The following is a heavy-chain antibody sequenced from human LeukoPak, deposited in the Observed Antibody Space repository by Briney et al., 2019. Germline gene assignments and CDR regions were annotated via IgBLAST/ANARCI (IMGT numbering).Heavy chain of an antibody. CDR2: ISSDGHTA. V-gene: IGHV3-23*01. CDR1: GFSFGRFA. J-gene: IGHJ4*02. D-gene: IGHD3-16*01. CDR3: AKELFMTTAPFVYSFDC. Sequence: GGSLTLSCAASGFSFGRFAMSWVRLAPGRGLEWVSGISSDGHTAFYTDSVRGRFIVSRDKSRDTLYLQMDSLRADDTALYYCAKELFMTTAPFVYSFDCGAPGPLSPVSA.